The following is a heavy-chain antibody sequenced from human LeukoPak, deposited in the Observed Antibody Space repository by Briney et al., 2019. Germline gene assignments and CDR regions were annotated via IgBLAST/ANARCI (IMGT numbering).Heavy chain of an antibody. CDR2: IYYSGST. CDR3: AREDTPMVTPFDY. Sequence: PSETLSLTCTVSGGSISNNNYYWDWIRQPPVKGLEWIGSIYYSGSTYYNPSLKSRVTISVDTSKNQISLILSSVTAADTAVYFCAREDTPMVTPFDYWGQGTLVTVSS. V-gene: IGHV4-39*02. D-gene: IGHD5-18*01. J-gene: IGHJ4*02. CDR1: GGSISNNNYY.